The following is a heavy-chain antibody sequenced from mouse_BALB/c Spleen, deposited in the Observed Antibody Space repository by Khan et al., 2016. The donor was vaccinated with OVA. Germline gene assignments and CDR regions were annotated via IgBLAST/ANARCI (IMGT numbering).Heavy chain of an antibody. CDR1: GFSFTSYG. J-gene: IGHJ1*01. CDR3: ARFYDYEGYFDV. D-gene: IGHD2-4*01. Sequence: QVQLKVSGPGLVQPSQSLSITCTVSGFSFTSYGVHWVRQPPGKGLEWLGVIWSYGSTDYNAAFISRLSISKDNSKSQVFFKMNSLQADDTAIYYCARFYDYEGYFDVWGAGTTVTVSS. CDR2: IWSYGST. V-gene: IGHV2-4*02.